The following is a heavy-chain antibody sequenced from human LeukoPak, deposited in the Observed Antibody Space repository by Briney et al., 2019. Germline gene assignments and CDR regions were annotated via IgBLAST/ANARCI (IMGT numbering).Heavy chain of an antibody. CDR2: ISAYNGNT. D-gene: IGHD1-26*01. V-gene: IGHV1-18*01. Sequence: GASVKVSCKASGYTFTSYGISWVRQAPGQGLEWMGWISAYNGNTNYAQKLRGRVTMTTDTSTSTAYMELRSLRSDDTAVYYCARDPLVGATRLFYFDYWDQGTLVTVSS. J-gene: IGHJ4*02. CDR3: ARDPLVGATRLFYFDY. CDR1: GYTFTSYG.